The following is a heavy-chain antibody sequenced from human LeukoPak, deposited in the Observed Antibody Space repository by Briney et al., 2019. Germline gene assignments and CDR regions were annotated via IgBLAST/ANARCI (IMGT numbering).Heavy chain of an antibody. J-gene: IGHJ4*02. CDR1: GFTVSNDY. V-gene: IGHV4-38-2*02. Sequence: GSLRLSCAASGFTVSNDYMAWVRQPPGKGLEWVGTIYYNEATQYNPSLKSRVTISVDTSKNQFSLRLSSVTAADTAVYFCAREHRWLSQTSPGDSWGQGILVTVSS. CDR2: IYYNEAT. CDR3: AREHRWLSQTSPGDS. D-gene: IGHD6-19*01.